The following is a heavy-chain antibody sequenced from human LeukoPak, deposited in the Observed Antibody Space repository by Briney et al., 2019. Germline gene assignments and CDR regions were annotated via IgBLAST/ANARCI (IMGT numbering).Heavy chain of an antibody. CDR3: ARHVSGDYAWFDP. Sequence: SETLSLTCTVSGVSISNYCWSWIRQPPGKGLEWIAYVYDTGSTNYNPSLKSRVTISVDTSKKQFSLQLNSVTAADTAVYYCARHVSGDYAWFDPWGQGTLVTVSS. V-gene: IGHV4-59*08. CDR1: GVSISNYC. CDR2: VYDTGST. J-gene: IGHJ5*02. D-gene: IGHD4-17*01.